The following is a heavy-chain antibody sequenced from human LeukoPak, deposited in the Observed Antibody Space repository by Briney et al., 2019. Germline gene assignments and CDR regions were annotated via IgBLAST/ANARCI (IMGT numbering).Heavy chain of an antibody. CDR2: ISSSSSTI. V-gene: IGHV3-48*04. Sequence: GGSLRLSCAASGFTFSSYTMSWVRQAPGKGLEWVSYISSSSSTINYADSVKGRFTISRDNAKNSLYLQIYSLRAEDTAVYYCARGRLLMNYYYYYYIDVWGKGTTLTVSS. J-gene: IGHJ6*03. D-gene: IGHD3-22*01. CDR3: ARGRLLMNYYYYYYIDV. CDR1: GFTFSSYT.